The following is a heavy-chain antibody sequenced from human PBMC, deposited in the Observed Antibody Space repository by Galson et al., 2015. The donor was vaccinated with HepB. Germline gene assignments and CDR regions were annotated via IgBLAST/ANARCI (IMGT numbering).Heavy chain of an antibody. D-gene: IGHD5-12*01. CDR2: IIPLFDIA. J-gene: IGHJ6*02. V-gene: IGHV1-69*10. Sequence: SVKVSCKASGGSFSTYAITWVRQAPGQGLECMGGIIPLFDIANYAQKFQGRVTITADKSTSTAYMELSSLRSEDTAVYYCARGSFRGYSGQRYYYYDMDVWGQGTTVTVSS. CDR1: GGSFSTYA. CDR3: ARGSFRGYSGQRYYYYDMDV.